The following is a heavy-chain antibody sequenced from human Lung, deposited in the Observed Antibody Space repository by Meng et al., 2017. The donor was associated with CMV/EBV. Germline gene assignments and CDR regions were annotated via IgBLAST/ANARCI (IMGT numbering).Heavy chain of an antibody. CDR3: AKGIKKGSGSYYPYGMDV. V-gene: IGHV3-23*01. CDR2: ISGSGGST. J-gene: IGHJ6*02. CDR1: GFTFSSYA. D-gene: IGHD3-10*01. Sequence: ESLKISCAASGFTFSSYAMSWVRQAPGKGLEWVSAISGSGGSTYYADSVKGRFTISRDNSKNTLYLQMNSLRAEDTAVYYCAKGIKKGSGSYYPYGMDVWGQGXTVTVSS.